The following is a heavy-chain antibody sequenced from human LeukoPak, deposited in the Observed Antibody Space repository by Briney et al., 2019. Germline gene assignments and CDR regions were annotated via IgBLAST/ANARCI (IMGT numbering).Heavy chain of an antibody. CDR2: ISHSSSYT. Sequence: GGSLRLSCAASGFSFSDYYMTWIRQAPGKGLEWVSHISHSSSYTNYADSVKGRFTISRDNAKNSLYLQLNSLRVEDTAVYYCARDPDYCSTSSCYVDYFDLWGQGTLVTVSS. CDR3: ARDPDYCSTSSCYVDYFDL. D-gene: IGHD2-2*01. CDR1: GFSFSDYY. J-gene: IGHJ4*02. V-gene: IGHV3-11*05.